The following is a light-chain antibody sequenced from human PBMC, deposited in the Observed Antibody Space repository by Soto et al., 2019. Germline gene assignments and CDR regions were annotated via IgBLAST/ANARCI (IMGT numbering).Light chain of an antibody. CDR3: QQYGSSPLT. J-gene: IGKJ4*01. CDR1: QSVNNY. Sequence: EIVLTQSPATLSLSPGERATLSCRASQSVNNYLAWYQQKPGQAPRLLIYGASSRATGIPDRFSGSGSGTDFTLTISRLEPEDFAVYYCQQYGSSPLTFGGGTKVEIK. V-gene: IGKV3-20*01. CDR2: GAS.